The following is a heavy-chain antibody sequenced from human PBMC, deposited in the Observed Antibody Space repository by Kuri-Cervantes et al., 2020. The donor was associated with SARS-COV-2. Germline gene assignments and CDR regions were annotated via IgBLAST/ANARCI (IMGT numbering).Heavy chain of an antibody. D-gene: IGHD6-19*01. CDR1: GYSISSGYY. V-gene: IGHV4-38-2*01. CDR2: IYHSGST. Sequence: GSLRLSCAVSGYSISSGYYWGWIRQPPGKGLEWIGSIYHSGSTYYNPSLKSRVTISVDTSKNQFSLKLSSVTAADTAVYYCVRGVMGAVAGFLVPYYYYYMDVWGKGTTVTVSS. CDR3: VRGVMGAVAGFLVPYYYYYMDV. J-gene: IGHJ6*03.